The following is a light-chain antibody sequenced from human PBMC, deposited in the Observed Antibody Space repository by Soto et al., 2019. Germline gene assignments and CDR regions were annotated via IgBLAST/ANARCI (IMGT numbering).Light chain of an antibody. CDR3: QQSYSTPTWT. Sequence: GDRVTITCRASQSISSWLAWYQQKPGKAPKFLIYDASNLQSGVPSRFSGSGSGTDFTLTISSLQPEDVATYYCQQSYSTPTWTFGQGTKVDIK. J-gene: IGKJ1*01. CDR2: DAS. V-gene: IGKV1-5*01. CDR1: QSISSW.